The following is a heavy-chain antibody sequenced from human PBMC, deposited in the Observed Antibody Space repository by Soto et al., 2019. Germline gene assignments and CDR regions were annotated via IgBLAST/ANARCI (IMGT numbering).Heavy chain of an antibody. CDR3: ARTAAREVAASLESYYFSGMDV. CDR1: GYSFTSYW. Sequence: GESLKISCEAAGYSFTSYWIGWVRQMPGKGLEWMGIIHPGDSDTKYSPSFQGQVTISVDKSITTAYLQWSSLKASDTAMYYCARTAAREVAASLESYYFSGMDVWGQGTTVTVSS. J-gene: IGHJ6*02. V-gene: IGHV5-51*01. D-gene: IGHD2-15*01. CDR2: IHPGDSDT.